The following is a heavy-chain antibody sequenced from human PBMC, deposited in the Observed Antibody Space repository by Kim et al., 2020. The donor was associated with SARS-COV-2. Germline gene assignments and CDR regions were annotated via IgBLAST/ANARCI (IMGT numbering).Heavy chain of an antibody. D-gene: IGHD3-16*01. Sequence: YHPPLKSRVPISVDTSKNQFSLKLSSVTAADTAVYYCARTARLGGLWFDPWGQGTLVTVSS. V-gene: IGHV4-59*01. CDR3: ARTARLGGLWFDP. J-gene: IGHJ5*02.